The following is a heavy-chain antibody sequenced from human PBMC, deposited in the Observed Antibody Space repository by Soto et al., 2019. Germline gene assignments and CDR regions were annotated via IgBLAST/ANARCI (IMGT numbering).Heavy chain of an antibody. Sequence: QVQLVESGGGVVQPGRSLRLSCAASGFTFSSHGMHWVRQAPGKGLEWVAVTSNDGSIEYYVDYVKGRFTISRDNSTNTLFLQMNGLRAADTAMYYCVKARHCTSLDCRYHFDFWGQGTLVTVSS. CDR3: VKARHCTSLDCRYHFDF. D-gene: IGHD2-8*01. CDR1: GFTFSSHG. J-gene: IGHJ4*02. CDR2: TSNDGSIE. V-gene: IGHV3-30*18.